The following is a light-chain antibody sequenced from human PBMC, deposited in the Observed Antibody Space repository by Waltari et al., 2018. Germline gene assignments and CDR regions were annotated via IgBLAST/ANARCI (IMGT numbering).Light chain of an antibody. CDR1: QSLKSTY. CDR2: GAS. Sequence: EIVVTQSPATLSLSPGERATLSCRASQSLKSTYLSWYQHKPAQAPRLLIYGASTRATGIPARFSGSGSGTDFTLTISSLQPEDFGVYYCQQDYNLPTFGQGT. V-gene: IGKV3D-7*01. J-gene: IGKJ1*01. CDR3: QQDYNLPT.